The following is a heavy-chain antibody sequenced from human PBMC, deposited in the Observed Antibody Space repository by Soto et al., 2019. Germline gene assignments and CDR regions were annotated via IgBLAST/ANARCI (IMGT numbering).Heavy chain of an antibody. CDR2: INPSGGST. Sequence: ASVKVSCKASGYTFTSYYMHWVRQAPGQGLEWMGIINPSGGSTSYAQKFQGRVTMTRDTSTSTVYMELSSLRSEDTAVYYCARDRGYYDSSGYFDYWGQGTLVTASS. CDR3: ARDRGYYDSSGYFDY. CDR1: GYTFTSYY. J-gene: IGHJ4*02. V-gene: IGHV1-46*01. D-gene: IGHD3-22*01.